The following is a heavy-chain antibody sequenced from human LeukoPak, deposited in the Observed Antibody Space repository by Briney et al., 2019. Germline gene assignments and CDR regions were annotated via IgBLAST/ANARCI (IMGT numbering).Heavy chain of an antibody. J-gene: IGHJ4*02. V-gene: IGHV7-4-1*02. Sequence: GASVKVSCKASGYTFTSYAMNWVRQAPGQGLEWMGWINTNTGNPTYAQGFTGRFVFSLDTSVSTAYLHISSLKPEDTAVYYCAKGEWTLPNWGQGTLVTVSS. CDR2: INTNTGNP. CDR1: GYTFTSYA. CDR3: AKGEWTLPN. D-gene: IGHD3-3*01.